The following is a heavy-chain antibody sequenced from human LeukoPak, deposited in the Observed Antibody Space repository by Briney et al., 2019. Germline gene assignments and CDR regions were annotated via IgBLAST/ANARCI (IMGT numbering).Heavy chain of an antibody. J-gene: IGHJ4*02. CDR2: ISGSGGST. D-gene: IGHD6-19*01. Sequence: GGSLRLSCAASGFTFSSHAMSWVRQAPGKGLEWVSAISGSGGSTYYADSVKGRFTISRDNSKNTLYLQMNSLRAEDTAVYYCAKDEFSSGWPSYWGQGTLVTVSS. V-gene: IGHV3-23*01. CDR1: GFTFSSHA. CDR3: AKDEFSSGWPSY.